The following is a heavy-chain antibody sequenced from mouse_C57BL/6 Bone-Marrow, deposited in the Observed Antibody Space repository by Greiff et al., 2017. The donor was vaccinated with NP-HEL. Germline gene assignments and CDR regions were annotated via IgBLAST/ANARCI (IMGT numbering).Heavy chain of an antibody. CDR2: INPNNGGT. CDR3: ARSPLLRNYYAMDY. D-gene: IGHD1-2*01. V-gene: IGHV1-22*01. J-gene: IGHJ4*01. CDR1: GYTFTDYN. Sequence: EVKLQQSGPELVKPGASVKMSCKASGYTFTDYNMHWVKQSHGKSLEWIGNINPNNGGTSYNQKFKGKATLTVTKSSSTAYMELRSLTSEDSAVYYCARSPLLRNYYAMDYWGQGTSVTVSS.